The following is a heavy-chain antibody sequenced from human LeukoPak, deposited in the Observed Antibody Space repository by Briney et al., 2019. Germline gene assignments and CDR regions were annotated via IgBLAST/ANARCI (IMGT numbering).Heavy chain of an antibody. D-gene: IGHD3-3*01. V-gene: IGHV3-30-3*01. CDR2: ISYDGSNK. CDR1: GFTFNTYA. Sequence: GGSLRLSCVASGFTFNTYAIHWVRQAPGKGLEWVAVISYDGSNKYYDDSVKGRFTISRDNSKNTLYLQMNSLRAEDMAVYYCAREEWYYFDYWGQGTLVTVSS. CDR3: AREEWYYFDY. J-gene: IGHJ4*02.